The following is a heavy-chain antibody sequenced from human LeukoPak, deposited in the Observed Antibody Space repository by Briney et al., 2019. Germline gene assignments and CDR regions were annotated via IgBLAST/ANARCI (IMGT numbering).Heavy chain of an antibody. V-gene: IGHV3-23*01. Sequence: GGSLRLSCAASGFTFSNYVMTWVRQAPGKGLEWVSAISGSGSTYYADSVKGRFTISRDNPKNTLYLQMDSLRAEDTAVYYCARYLGASGSYVGFDPWGQGILVTVSS. CDR2: ISGSGST. D-gene: IGHD3-10*01. J-gene: IGHJ5*02. CDR3: ARYLGASGSYVGFDP. CDR1: GFTFSNYV.